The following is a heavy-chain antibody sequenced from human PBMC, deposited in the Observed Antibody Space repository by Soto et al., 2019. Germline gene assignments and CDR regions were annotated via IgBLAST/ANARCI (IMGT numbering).Heavy chain of an antibody. J-gene: IGHJ5*02. CDR1: GCSIDSSTYY. V-gene: IGHV4-39*01. CDR2: IFYNGNN. D-gene: IGHD3-22*01. Sequence: SETLSLSCTVSGCSIDSSTYYWGWIRQPPGKELEWIGSIFYNGNNFYNPSLKSRITISVDTSKNQFSLKLSSVTALDTAVYYCARHSTGPYYSCFDPWGQGTLVTVS. CDR3: ARHSTGPYYSCFDP.